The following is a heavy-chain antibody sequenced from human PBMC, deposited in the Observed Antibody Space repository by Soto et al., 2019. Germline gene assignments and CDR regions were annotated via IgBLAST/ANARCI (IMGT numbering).Heavy chain of an antibody. CDR1: GFTFSSYG. CDR3: AKDFPGYYYYYGMDV. V-gene: IGHV3-30*18. CDR2: ISYDGSNK. Sequence: HPGGSLRLSCAASGFTFSSYGMHWVRQAPGKGLEWVAVISYDGSNKYYADSVKGRFTISRDNSKNTLYLQMNSLRAEDTAVYYCAKDFPGYYYYYGMDVWGQGTTVTVSS. J-gene: IGHJ6*02.